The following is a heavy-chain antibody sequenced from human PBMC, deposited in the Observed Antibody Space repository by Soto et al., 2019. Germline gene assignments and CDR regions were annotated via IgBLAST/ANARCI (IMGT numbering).Heavy chain of an antibody. J-gene: IGHJ4*02. D-gene: IGHD5-12*01. Sequence: QVQLVQSGGEVKKPGASVTVSCKASGYSFSSYTINWVRQAPGQGLEWLVWIRAYNGNTKYVEKLQGRVTMTTDTSTSTAYMELRNLRSDDTAVYYCARESKKWPDFWGPGTLVTVSS. CDR3: ARESKKWPDF. V-gene: IGHV1-18*04. CDR2: IRAYNGNT. CDR1: GYSFSSYT.